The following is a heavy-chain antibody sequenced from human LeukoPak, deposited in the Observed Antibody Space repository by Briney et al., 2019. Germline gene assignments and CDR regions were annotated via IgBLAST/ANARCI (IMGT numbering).Heavy chain of an antibody. CDR1: GGSISSYY. CDR3: ARERGYYYDSSGTYVPYYYYGMDV. V-gene: IGHV4-59*01. Sequence: PSETLSLTCTVSGGSISSYYWSWIRQPPGKGLEWIGYIYYSGSTNYNPSLKSRVTISVDTSKNQFSLKLSSVTAADTAVYYYARERGYYYDSSGTYVPYYYYGMDVWGQGTTVTVSS. D-gene: IGHD3-22*01. CDR2: IYYSGST. J-gene: IGHJ6*02.